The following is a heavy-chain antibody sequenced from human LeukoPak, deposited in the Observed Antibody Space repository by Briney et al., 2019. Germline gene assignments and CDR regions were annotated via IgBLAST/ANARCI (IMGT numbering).Heavy chain of an antibody. J-gene: IGHJ3*02. CDR3: ARDGWELLGEDAFDI. CDR2: IYYSGST. Sequence: PSETLSLTCTVSGGSISSYYWSWIRQPPGKGLEWIGYIYYSGSTNYNPSLKSRVTISVDTSKNQFYIKLSSVTAADTAVYYCARDGWELLGEDAFDIWGQGTMVTVSS. D-gene: IGHD1-26*01. CDR1: GGSISSYY. V-gene: IGHV4-59*01.